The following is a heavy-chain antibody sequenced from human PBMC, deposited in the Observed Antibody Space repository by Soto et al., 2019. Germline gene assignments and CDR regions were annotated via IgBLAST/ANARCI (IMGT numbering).Heavy chain of an antibody. CDR2: IYYSGST. J-gene: IGHJ6*02. D-gene: IGHD3-10*01. V-gene: IGHV4-31*03. CDR3: ARGPNMVRGDYGMDV. Sequence: TLSLTCTVSGGSISSDIYHWTWIRQSPGKGLEWIGYIYYSGSTYYNPSLKSRVTISVDTSKNQFSLKLSSVTAADMAVYYCARGPNMVRGDYGMDVWGQGTTVTVSS. CDR1: GGSISSDIYH.